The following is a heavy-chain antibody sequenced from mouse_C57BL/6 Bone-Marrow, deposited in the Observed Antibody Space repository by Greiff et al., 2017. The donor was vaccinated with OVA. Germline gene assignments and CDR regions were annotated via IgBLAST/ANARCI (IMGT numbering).Heavy chain of an antibody. Sequence: QVQLQQPGAELVKPGASVKMSCKASGYTFTSYWITWVKQRPGQGLEWIGDIYPGSGSTNYNEKFKSKATLTVDTTTSTAYIQLSSLTSEDPAVYTCARDYSNYGGKGTTLTVSS. J-gene: IGHJ2*01. D-gene: IGHD2-5*01. CDR3: ARDYSNY. CDR2: IYPGSGST. CDR1: GYTFTSYW. V-gene: IGHV1-55*01.